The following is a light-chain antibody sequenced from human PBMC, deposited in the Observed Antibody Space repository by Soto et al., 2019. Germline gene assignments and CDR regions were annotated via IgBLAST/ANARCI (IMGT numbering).Light chain of an antibody. V-gene: IGKV1-5*03. CDR2: KAS. J-gene: IGKJ4*01. Sequence: DIQMTQSPSTLPASVGDRVTITCRASQSINSWLAWYQQKPGKAPKLLIYKASTLESGVPLRFTGSESGTEFTLTISNLQPDDIATYYWQQYNAYPLTFGGGTKVDLK. CDR3: QQYNAYPLT. CDR1: QSINSW.